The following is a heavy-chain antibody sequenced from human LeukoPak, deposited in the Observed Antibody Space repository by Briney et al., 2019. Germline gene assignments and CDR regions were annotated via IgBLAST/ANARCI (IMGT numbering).Heavy chain of an antibody. D-gene: IGHD3-10*01. Sequence: PGRSLRLSCAASGFTFDDYAVHWVRQAPGKGLEWVSGISWNGGSIDYADSVKGRFTISRDNAKMFLYLQMNSLREEDTALYYCAKDHGSGIYYKTYFDYWGQGTLVTVSS. CDR3: AKDHGSGIYYKTYFDY. V-gene: IGHV3-9*01. J-gene: IGHJ4*02. CDR1: GFTFDDYA. CDR2: ISWNGGSI.